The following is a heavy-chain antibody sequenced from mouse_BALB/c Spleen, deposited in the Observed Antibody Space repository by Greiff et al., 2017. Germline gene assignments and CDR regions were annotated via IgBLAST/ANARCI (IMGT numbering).Heavy chain of an antibody. Sequence: VQLQQSGAELARPGASVKLSCKASGYTFTDYYINWVKQRTGQGLEWIGEIYPGSGNTYYNEKFKGKATLTEDKSSSTAYMQLSSLTSEDSAVYFCARGANWDRFAYWGQGTLVTVSA. CDR3: ARGANWDRFAY. CDR1: GYTFTDYY. V-gene: IGHV1-77*01. CDR2: IYPGSGNT. D-gene: IGHD4-1*01. J-gene: IGHJ3*01.